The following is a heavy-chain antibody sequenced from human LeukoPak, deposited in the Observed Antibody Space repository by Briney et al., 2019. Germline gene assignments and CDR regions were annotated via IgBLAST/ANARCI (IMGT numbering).Heavy chain of an antibody. V-gene: IGHV3-30*03. CDR2: ISYDGSNK. J-gene: IGHJ4*02. CDR3: ARDSDSSWAIDY. D-gene: IGHD6-13*01. Sequence: QPGRSLRLSCAASGFTFRRYGIHWVRQAPGKGLEWVALISYDGSNKYYADSVKSRFTVSRDNSKNTLYLQMNSLRAEDTAVYYCARDSDSSWAIDYWGQGTLVTVSS. CDR1: GFTFRRYG.